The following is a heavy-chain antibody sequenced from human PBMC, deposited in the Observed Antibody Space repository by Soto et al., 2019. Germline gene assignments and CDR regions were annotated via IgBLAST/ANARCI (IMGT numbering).Heavy chain of an antibody. J-gene: IGHJ6*02. CDR2: IHYNGNS. V-gene: IGHV4-30-2*01. CDR1: GDSMRDNTHA. D-gene: IGHD3-3*01. CDR3: ARTMEWLYVEV. Sequence: PSETLSLTCVVSGDSMRDNTHAWSWIRQPPGKGLEWIGYIHYNGNSYYSPSLRSRLTISVDTSKNHFSLMLTSVTAADTAVYYCARTMEWLYVEVWGPGTTVTVSS.